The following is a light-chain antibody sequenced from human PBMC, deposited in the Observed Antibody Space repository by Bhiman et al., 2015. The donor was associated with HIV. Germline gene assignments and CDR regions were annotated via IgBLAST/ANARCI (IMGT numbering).Light chain of an antibody. CDR1: SSNVGAYNY. J-gene: IGLJ1*01. Sequence: QSALTQPRSVSGSPGQSVTISCTGTSSNVGAYNYVSWYQQHPGKAPKLMIYDVSKRPSGVSNRFSGSKSGNTASLTISGLQAEDEADYYCSSYTSSSTIYVFGTGTKVTVL. V-gene: IGLV2-11*01. CDR2: DVS. CDR3: SSYTSSSTIYV.